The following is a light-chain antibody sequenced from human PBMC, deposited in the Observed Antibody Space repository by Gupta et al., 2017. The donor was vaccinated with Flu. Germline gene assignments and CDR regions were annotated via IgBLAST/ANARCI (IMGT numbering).Light chain of an antibody. J-gene: IGKJ1*01. CDR2: KAS. V-gene: IGKV1-5*03. Sequence: PSPLSASLGDRVIITCRASQSINSWLAWYQQKPGKAPKLLIYKASSLKSGVLSRFSGSGSGTEFTLTISSLQPDDCATYYCQQYNSYPRTFGQGTKVEIK. CDR3: QQYNSYPRT. CDR1: QSINSW.